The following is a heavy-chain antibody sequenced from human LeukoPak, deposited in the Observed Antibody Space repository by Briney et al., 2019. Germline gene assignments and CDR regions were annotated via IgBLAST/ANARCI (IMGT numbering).Heavy chain of an antibody. V-gene: IGHV4-59*12. CDR2: IYYSGST. CDR3: ARGPTYSYYYGSGSYYGY. J-gene: IGHJ4*02. CDR1: GGPISSYY. Sequence: KPSETLSLTCTVSGGPISSYYWSWIRQPPGKGLEWIGYIYYSGSTNYNPSLESRVTISVDTSKNHFSLKLSSVTAADTAVYYCARGPTYSYYYGSGSYYGYWGQGTLVIVSS. D-gene: IGHD3-10*01.